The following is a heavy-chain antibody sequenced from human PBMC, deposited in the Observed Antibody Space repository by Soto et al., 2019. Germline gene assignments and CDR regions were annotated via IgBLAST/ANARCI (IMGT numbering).Heavy chain of an antibody. V-gene: IGHV5-51*01. Sequence: GESLKISCKGSGYSFASHWVAWVRQMPEKGLEWIGTIYPGDSDTKYSSAFRGHVTISADTSVSTAYLQWRSLEATDSAIYYCARYSGSYWHYLDFWGQGTPVTVSS. CDR3: ARYSGSYWHYLDF. D-gene: IGHD1-26*01. CDR1: GYSFASHW. CDR2: IYPGDSDT. J-gene: IGHJ4*02.